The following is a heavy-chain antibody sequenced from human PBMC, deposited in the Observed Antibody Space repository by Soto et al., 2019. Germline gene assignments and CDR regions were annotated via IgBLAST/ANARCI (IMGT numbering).Heavy chain of an antibody. CDR3: ASDWNFDY. D-gene: IGHD3-3*01. J-gene: IGHJ4*02. CDR1: GFTLSNAW. CDR2: TKNKFEGATT. Sequence: EVQLVESGGGLVQPGGSLRLSCAASGFTLSNAWVSWVRQALGKGLEWVGRTKNKFEGATTDYAAPVKGRFTISRDDSKNVLYLQMSTLITDDTAVYYCASDWNFDYWGQGTVVTVSS. V-gene: IGHV3-15*01.